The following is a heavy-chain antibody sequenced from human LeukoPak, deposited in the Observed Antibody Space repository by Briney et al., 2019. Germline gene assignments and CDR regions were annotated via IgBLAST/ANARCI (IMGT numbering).Heavy chain of an antibody. Sequence: ASVKVSCKTSGYTFISYGFSWVRQAPGQGPEWMGWISAYDGNTNSAQKFQGRVIMTTDTSTSTAYMELRSLRSDDTAVYYCARDQEYSSSFLDAFDIWGQGTMVTVSS. V-gene: IGHV1-18*01. CDR3: ARDQEYSSSFLDAFDI. D-gene: IGHD6-6*01. CDR2: ISAYDGNT. CDR1: GYTFISYG. J-gene: IGHJ3*02.